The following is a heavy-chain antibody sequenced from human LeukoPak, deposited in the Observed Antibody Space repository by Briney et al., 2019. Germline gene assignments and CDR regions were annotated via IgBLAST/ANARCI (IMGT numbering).Heavy chain of an antibody. CDR3: AREGVYDAFDI. Sequence: SETLSLTCTVSGGSIGSYYWSWIRQPPGKGLEWIGYIYYSGSTNYNPSLKSRVTISVDTSKNQFSLKLSSVTAADTAVYYCAREGVYDAFDIWGQGTMVTVSS. J-gene: IGHJ3*02. D-gene: IGHD6-13*01. CDR2: IYYSGST. CDR1: GGSIGSYY. V-gene: IGHV4-59*01.